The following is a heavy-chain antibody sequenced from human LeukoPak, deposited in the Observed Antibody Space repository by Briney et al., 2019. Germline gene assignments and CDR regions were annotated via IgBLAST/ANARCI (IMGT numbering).Heavy chain of an antibody. CDR3: ARVQDILTGYYFDY. J-gene: IGHJ4*02. CDR1: GSTFSSYS. D-gene: IGHD3-9*01. CDR2: ISSSSSYI. V-gene: IGHV3-21*01. Sequence: GGSLRLSCAASGSTFSSYSMNWVRQAPGKGVEGVSSISSSSSYIYYADSVKGRFTISRDNAKNSLYLQMNSLRAEDTAVYYCARVQDILTGYYFDYWGQGTLVTVSS.